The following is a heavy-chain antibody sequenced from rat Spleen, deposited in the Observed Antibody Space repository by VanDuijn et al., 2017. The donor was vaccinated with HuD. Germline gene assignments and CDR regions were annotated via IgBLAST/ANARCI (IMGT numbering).Heavy chain of an antibody. J-gene: IGHJ2*01. CDR2: ISFEGSST. V-gene: IGHV5-22*01. CDR1: RFTFSDYF. CDR3: ARGNFYSDY. D-gene: IGHD1-3*01. Sequence: EVQLVESGGDLVQPGRSLKLSCAASRFTFSDYFMAWVRQAPKKGLEWVASISFEGSSTYYGDSVKGRFTISRDNAKSTLYLQMDSLRSEDTATYYCARGNFYSDYWGQGVMVTVSS.